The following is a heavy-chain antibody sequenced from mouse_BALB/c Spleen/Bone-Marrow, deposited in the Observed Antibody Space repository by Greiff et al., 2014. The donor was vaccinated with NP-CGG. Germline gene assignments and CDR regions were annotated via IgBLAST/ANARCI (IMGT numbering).Heavy chain of an antibody. V-gene: IGHV5-6-3*01. J-gene: IGHJ2*01. CDR3: ARGNYGNYVDYFDY. Sequence: EVKVEESGGGLVQPGGSLKLSCAASGFTFSSYGMSWVRQTPDKRLELVASINSNGGSTYYPDSVKGRFTISRDNAKNTLSLRMSSLKSEDTAMYYCARGNYGNYVDYFDYWGQGTTLTVSS. CDR1: GFTFSSYG. D-gene: IGHD2-1*01. CDR2: INSNGGST.